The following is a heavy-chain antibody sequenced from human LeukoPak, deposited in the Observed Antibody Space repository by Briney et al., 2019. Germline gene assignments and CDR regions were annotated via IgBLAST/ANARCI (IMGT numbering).Heavy chain of an antibody. V-gene: IGHV4-39*01. J-gene: IGHJ4*02. CDR1: GGSISSRSCY. CDR3: ASYQVGATSGFDY. D-gene: IGHD1-26*01. Sequence: SETLSLTCTVSGGSISSRSCYWGWIRQPPGKGLEWIGNIYYSGSTYYNPSLKSRVTISVDTSKNQFSLKLSSVTATDTAVYYCASYQVGATSGFDYWGQGTLVTVSS. CDR2: IYYSGST.